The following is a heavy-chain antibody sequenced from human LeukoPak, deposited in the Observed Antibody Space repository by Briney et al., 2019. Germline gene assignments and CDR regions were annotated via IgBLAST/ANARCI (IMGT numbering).Heavy chain of an antibody. J-gene: IGHJ4*02. CDR1: GYTFTSNY. Sequence: ASVKVSCKASGYTFTSNYIHWVRQAPGQGLEWMGMIYPRDGSTSYAQKFQGRVTVTRDTSTSTVHMELSGLRSEDTAVYYCARDQEGCDYWGQGTLVTVSS. CDR3: ARDQEGCDY. V-gene: IGHV1-46*01. D-gene: IGHD6-19*01. CDR2: IYPRDGST.